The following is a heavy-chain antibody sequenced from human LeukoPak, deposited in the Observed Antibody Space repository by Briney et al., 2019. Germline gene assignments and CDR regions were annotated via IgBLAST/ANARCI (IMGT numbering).Heavy chain of an antibody. J-gene: IGHJ4*02. Sequence: GGSLRLSCAASGFTFSSYAMSWVRQAPGKGLEWVSAISGSGGSTYYADSVKGRFTIPRDNSNNTLYLQMNSLRAEDTAVYYCAKTRSMVRGVLDYWGQGTLVTVSS. CDR2: ISGSGGST. V-gene: IGHV3-23*01. CDR3: AKTRSMVRGVLDY. CDR1: GFTFSSYA. D-gene: IGHD3-10*01.